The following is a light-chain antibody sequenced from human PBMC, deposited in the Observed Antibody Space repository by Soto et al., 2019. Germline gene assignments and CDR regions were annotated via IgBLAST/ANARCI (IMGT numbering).Light chain of an antibody. CDR2: GAS. J-gene: IGKJ2*01. V-gene: IGKV3-15*01. CDR1: QSVGSN. CDR3: QQYNNWTPYT. Sequence: ETVMTQSPATLSVSPGEGATLSCRASQSVGSNLAWYQQKPGQAPRLLIYGASTRGTGIPARFSGGGSGTEFTLTISSLQSEDFAVYYCQQYNNWTPYTFGQGTKLEIK.